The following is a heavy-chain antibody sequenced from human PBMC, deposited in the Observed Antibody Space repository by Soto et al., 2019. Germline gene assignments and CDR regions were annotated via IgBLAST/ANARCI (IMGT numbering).Heavy chain of an antibody. V-gene: IGHV3-23*01. D-gene: IGHD1-26*01. J-gene: IGHJ3*02. Sequence: EVQLLESGGGLVQPGGSLRLSCAASGFSSISYAMSWVRQVPGKGLEWVSVISGSGGSTYYADSVKGRFTISRDNYKNTRYLQMNSLSADDTAVYYCAKSIVGATSAIDIWGQGTMVTVSS. CDR1: GFSSISYA. CDR3: AKSIVGATSAIDI. CDR2: ISGSGGST.